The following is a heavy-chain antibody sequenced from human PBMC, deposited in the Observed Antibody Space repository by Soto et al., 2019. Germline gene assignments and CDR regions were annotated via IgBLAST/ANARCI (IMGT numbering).Heavy chain of an antibody. J-gene: IGHJ5*02. V-gene: IGHV3-48*02. CDR2: ISAGSDAI. CDR3: ARLSTTSRVGAWFDP. D-gene: IGHD3-16*01. Sequence: EAQLVESGGGLVLPGGSLRLSCAASGFIFSTYTLNWVRQAPGKGLEWVSYISAGSDAIHYADSVKGRFTVSRDNAKNSLFLQMNSLRDEDTAFYYCARLSTTSRVGAWFDPWGQGTLVTVSS. CDR1: GFIFSTYT.